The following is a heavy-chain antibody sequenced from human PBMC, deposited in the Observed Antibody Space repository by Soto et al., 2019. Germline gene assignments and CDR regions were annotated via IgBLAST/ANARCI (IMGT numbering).Heavy chain of an antibody. D-gene: IGHD3-3*01. CDR3: ARHELSDYDFWSGYYLSWFDP. V-gene: IGHV4-59*08. CDR2: IYYSGST. J-gene: IGHJ5*02. Sequence: SETLSLTCTISGGSISSYYWSWLRQPPGKGLEWIGYIYYSGSTNYNPSLKSRVTISVDTSKNQFSLKLRSVTTADTAVYYCARHELSDYDFWSGYYLSWFDPWGQGTLVTVSS. CDR1: GGSISSYY.